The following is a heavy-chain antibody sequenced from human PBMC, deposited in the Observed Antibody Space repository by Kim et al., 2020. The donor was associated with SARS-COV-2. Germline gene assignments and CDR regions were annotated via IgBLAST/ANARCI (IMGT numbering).Heavy chain of an antibody. CDR1: GDSVSSNSAA. V-gene: IGHV6-1*01. Sequence: SQTLSLTCAISGDSVSSNSAAWNWIRQSPSRGLEWLGRTYYRSKWYNDYAVSVKSRITINPDTSKNQFSLQLNSVTPEDTAVYYCARAEMYYYDSSGYYAFDIWGQGTMVTVSS. D-gene: IGHD3-22*01. CDR2: TYYRSKWYN. CDR3: ARAEMYYYDSSGYYAFDI. J-gene: IGHJ3*02.